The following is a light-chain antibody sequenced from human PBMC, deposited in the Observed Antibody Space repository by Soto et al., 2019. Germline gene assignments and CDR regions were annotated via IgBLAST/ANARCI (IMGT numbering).Light chain of an antibody. CDR2: GAS. V-gene: IGKV3-15*01. CDR3: QQYGSSPET. Sequence: VMTQSPATLSVSPGERVTLSCRASQDIRSSLAWYQQKPGQAPRFLIYGASIRATGVPATFSGSGSGTEFTLSISRLAPEDFAVYYCQQYGSSPETFGQGTKVAIK. CDR1: QDIRSS. J-gene: IGKJ1*01.